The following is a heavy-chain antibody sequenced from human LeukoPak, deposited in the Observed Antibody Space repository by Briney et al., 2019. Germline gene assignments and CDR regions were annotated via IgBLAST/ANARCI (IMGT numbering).Heavy chain of an antibody. Sequence: SVKVSCKASGGTFSSYAISWVRQAPGQGLEWMGGIIPIFGTANYAQTFQGRVTITADESTSTAYMELSSLRSEDTAVYYCAVDGSGSYFHFDYWGQGTLVTVPS. D-gene: IGHD3-10*01. CDR2: IIPIFGTA. CDR1: GGTFSSYA. J-gene: IGHJ4*02. CDR3: AVDGSGSYFHFDY. V-gene: IGHV1-69*13.